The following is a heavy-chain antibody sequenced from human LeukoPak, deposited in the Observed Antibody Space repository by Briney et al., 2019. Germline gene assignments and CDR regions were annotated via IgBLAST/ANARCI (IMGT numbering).Heavy chain of an antibody. Sequence: GGSLRLSCAASGFTFSSYAMTWARQAPGKGLEWVSLITGSGGSTYYADSVKGRFTISRDNSKNTVHLQMNSLTADDTAVYYCGKRATTGTANWFDSWGQGTLVTVSS. CDR3: GKRATTGTANWFDS. V-gene: IGHV3-23*01. J-gene: IGHJ5*01. CDR1: GFTFSSYA. D-gene: IGHD1-7*01. CDR2: ITGSGGST.